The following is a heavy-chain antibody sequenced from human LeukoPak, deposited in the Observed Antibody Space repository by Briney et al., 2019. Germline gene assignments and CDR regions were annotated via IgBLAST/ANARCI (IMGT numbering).Heavy chain of an antibody. J-gene: IGHJ6*03. D-gene: IGHD1-26*01. V-gene: IGHV4-39*07. CDR3: ARCSGSYYGYYYYYMDV. CDR1: GGSISSSSYY. Sequence: PSENLSLTCTVSGGSISSSSYYWGWIRQPPGKGLEWIGSIYYSGSTYYNPSLKSRVTISVDTSKNQFSLKLSSVTAADTAVYYCARCSGSYYGYYYYYMDVWGKGTTVIVSS. CDR2: IYYSGST.